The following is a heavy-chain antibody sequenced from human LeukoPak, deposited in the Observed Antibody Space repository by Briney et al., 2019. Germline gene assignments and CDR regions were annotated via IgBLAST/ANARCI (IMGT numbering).Heavy chain of an antibody. CDR3: ATFYDILTGGNFDY. J-gene: IGHJ4*02. V-gene: IGHV3-74*01. CDR2: IKTDGSIT. D-gene: IGHD3-9*01. Sequence: GGSLRLSCAASGFTFSSYAMSWVRQAPGKGLEWVSRIKTDGSITDYADFVKGRFTISRDNAKNTLYLQMNSLRAEDTAVYYCATFYDILTGGNFDYWGQGTLVTVSS. CDR1: GFTFSSYA.